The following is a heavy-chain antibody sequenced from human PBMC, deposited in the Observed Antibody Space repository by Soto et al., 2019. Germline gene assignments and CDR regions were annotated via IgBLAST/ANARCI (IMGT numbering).Heavy chain of an antibody. Sequence: EVQLLESGGGLVQPGGSLRLSCAASGFTFSSYAMSWVRQAPGKGLEWVSAISGSGGSTYYADSVKGRFTISRDNSKNTLYLQMNSLRAEDTAVYYCAKDVRTSLIYYYYMDVWGKGTTVTVSS. CDR2: ISGSGGST. CDR1: GFTFSSYA. CDR3: AKDVRTSLIYYYYMDV. V-gene: IGHV3-23*01. J-gene: IGHJ6*03.